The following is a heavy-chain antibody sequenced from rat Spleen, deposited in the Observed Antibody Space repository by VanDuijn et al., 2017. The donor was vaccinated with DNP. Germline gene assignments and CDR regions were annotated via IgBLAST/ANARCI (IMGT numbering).Heavy chain of an antibody. CDR3: ARIGTTDYFDY. J-gene: IGHJ2*01. D-gene: IGHD1-11*01. Sequence: EVQLVKSDGGLVQPGRSLKLSCAASGFTFSDYYMAWVRQAPTKGLEWVATISYDGSSTYYRDSVKGRFTISRDNAKSTLYLQMDSLRSEYTATYYCARIGTTDYFDYWGQGVMVTVSS. CDR2: ISYDGSST. CDR1: GFTFSDYY. V-gene: IGHV5-29*01.